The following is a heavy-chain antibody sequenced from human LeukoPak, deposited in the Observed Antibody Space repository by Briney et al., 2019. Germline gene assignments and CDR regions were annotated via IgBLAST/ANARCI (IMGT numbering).Heavy chain of an antibody. CDR1: GGSISSGGYS. D-gene: IGHD1-7*01. V-gene: IGHV4-30-2*01. CDR3: AGGVGTGTTY. Sequence: SQTLSLTCAVSGGSISSGGYSWSWIRQPPGKGLEWVGYIYHSGSTYYNPSLKRRVNISLGRCKNHFSRNLTSVTAADTAVYYCAGGVGTGTTYWGQGTLVTVSS. J-gene: IGHJ4*02. CDR2: IYHSGST.